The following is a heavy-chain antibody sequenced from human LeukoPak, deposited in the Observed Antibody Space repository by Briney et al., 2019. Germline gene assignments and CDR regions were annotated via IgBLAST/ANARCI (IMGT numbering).Heavy chain of an antibody. CDR1: GFSFGTYW. V-gene: IGHV3-74*01. CDR2: ISSDGTST. CDR3: AREASGRGNYYFDY. Sequence: GSLRLSCAASGFSFGTYWMQWVRQVPVTGLVWVSRISSDGTSTSYADSVKGRFTISRDNARNALYLQVNSLRVDDTAVYYCAREASGRGNYYFDYWGQGALVTVSS. J-gene: IGHJ4*02. D-gene: IGHD2-21*01.